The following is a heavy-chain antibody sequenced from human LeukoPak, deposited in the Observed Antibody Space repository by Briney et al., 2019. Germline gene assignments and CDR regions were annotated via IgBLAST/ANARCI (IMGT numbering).Heavy chain of an antibody. J-gene: IGHJ4*02. CDR2: ISSSSSTI. CDR1: GFTFSSYS. Sequence: GGSLRLSCAASGFTFSSYSMNWVRQAPGKGLEWVSYISSSSSTIYYADSVKGRFTISRDNAKNSLYLQMNSLRAEDTAVYYCARGYSSSWPDYWGQGTLVTVSS. V-gene: IGHV3-48*01. CDR3: ARGYSSSWPDY. D-gene: IGHD6-13*01.